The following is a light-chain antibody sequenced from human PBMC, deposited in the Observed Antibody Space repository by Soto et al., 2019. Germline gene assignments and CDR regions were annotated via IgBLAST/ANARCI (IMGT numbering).Light chain of an antibody. CDR1: QSVSSTF. Sequence: EIVLTQSPGTLSLTPGEGATLSCRASQSVSSTFLTWYQQKPGQAPRLLIYGASSRATGIPDRFIGSGSGTDFTLTITRLEPEDFAVYYCQQYGGSPITFGLGTRLENK. CDR2: GAS. CDR3: QQYGGSPIT. J-gene: IGKJ5*01. V-gene: IGKV3-20*01.